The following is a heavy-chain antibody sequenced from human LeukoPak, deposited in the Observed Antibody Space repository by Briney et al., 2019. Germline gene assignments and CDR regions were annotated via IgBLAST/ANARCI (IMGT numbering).Heavy chain of an antibody. Sequence: GGSLRLSCAASRYIFRNYAMSWVRQAPGRGLEWLSIISGTADSKYYADSVKGRFTISRDNPRSTLYLEMNILRAEDTAVYYCAKADATIGGAFDTWGQGTMVIVSS. CDR3: AKADATIGGAFDT. V-gene: IGHV3-23*01. CDR2: ISGTADSK. J-gene: IGHJ3*02. D-gene: IGHD3-16*01. CDR1: RYIFRNYA.